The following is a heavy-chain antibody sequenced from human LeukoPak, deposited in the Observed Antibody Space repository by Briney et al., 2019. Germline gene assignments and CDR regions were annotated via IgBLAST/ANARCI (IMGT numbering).Heavy chain of an antibody. CDR1: GFTFSEAW. D-gene: IGHD1-26*01. V-gene: IGHV3-15*01. Sequence: GGSLRLSCAASGFTFSEAWMTWVRQAPGKGLEWVGLIKRKTDGWTADYAAPVKGRFTISRDDSESTLYLQMNALKTEDTAVYYCTATLGYWGRGTLVTVSS. CDR2: IKRKTDGWTA. CDR3: TATLGY. J-gene: IGHJ4*02.